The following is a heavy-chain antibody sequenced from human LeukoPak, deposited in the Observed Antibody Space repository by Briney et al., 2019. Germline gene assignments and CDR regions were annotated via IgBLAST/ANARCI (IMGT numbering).Heavy chain of an antibody. CDR1: GFTVSSNY. V-gene: IGHV3-53*01. CDR2: IYFGGTT. Sequence: GGSLRLSCAASGFTVSSNYMTWVRQAPGQGLEWVSVIYFGGTTYYADSVKGRFTISRDNSKNTVYLQMNILRVEDTAVYYCARGDGVYVYWGQGTLVTVSS. J-gene: IGHJ4*02. CDR3: ARGDGVYVY. D-gene: IGHD5/OR15-5a*01.